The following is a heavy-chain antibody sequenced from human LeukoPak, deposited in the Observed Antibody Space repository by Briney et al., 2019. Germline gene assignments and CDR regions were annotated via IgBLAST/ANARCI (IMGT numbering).Heavy chain of an antibody. CDR3: ARVLGIAARLDY. CDR2: IIPILGIA. V-gene: IGHV1-69*02. D-gene: IGHD6-6*01. Sequence: SVKVSCKASGGTFSSYTISWVRQAPGQGLEWMGRIIPILGIANYAQRFQGRVTITADKSTSTAYMELSSLRSEDTAVYYCARVLGIAARLDYWGQGTLVTASS. CDR1: GGTFSSYT. J-gene: IGHJ4*02.